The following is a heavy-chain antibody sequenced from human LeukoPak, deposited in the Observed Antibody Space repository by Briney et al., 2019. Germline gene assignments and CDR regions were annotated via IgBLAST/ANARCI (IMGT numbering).Heavy chain of an antibody. J-gene: IGHJ5*02. CDR1: GYTFTGYY. D-gene: IGHD2-2*01. CDR3: ARERWGIVVVPAAMGRWFDP. CDR2: INPNSGGT. V-gene: IGHV1-2*02. Sequence: ASVKVSCKASGYTFTGYYMHCGRQGPGQGLEWRGWINPNSGGTNYAQKFQGRVTMTRDTSISTAYMELSRLRSDDTAVYYCARERWGIVVVPAAMGRWFDPWGQGTLVTVSS.